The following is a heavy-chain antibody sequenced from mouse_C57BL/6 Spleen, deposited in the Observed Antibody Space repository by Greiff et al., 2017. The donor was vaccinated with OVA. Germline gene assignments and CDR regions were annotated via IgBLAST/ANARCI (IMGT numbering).Heavy chain of an antibody. D-gene: IGHD3-3*01. CDR3: ERDGGTGGFAY. CDR1: GFTFSDYY. V-gene: IGHV5-16*01. Sequence: EVKLMESEGGLVQPGSSMKLSCTASGFTFSDYYMAWVRQVPEKGLEWVANINYDGSSTYYLDSLKSRFIISRDNAKNILYLQMSSLKSEDTATYYCERDGGTGGFAYWGQGTLVTVSA. CDR2: INYDGSST. J-gene: IGHJ3*01.